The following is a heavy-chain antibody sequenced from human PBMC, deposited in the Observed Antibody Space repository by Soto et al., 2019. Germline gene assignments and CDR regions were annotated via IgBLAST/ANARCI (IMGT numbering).Heavy chain of an antibody. D-gene: IGHD2-2*01. Sequence: QLQLQESGPGLVKPSETLSLTCTVSGGSISSSSYYWGWIRQPPGKGLEWIGSIYYSGSTYYNPSLKSRVTISVDTSKNQFSLKLSSVTAADTAVYYCARLGTYDIVVVPAAPYYFDYWGQGTLVTVSS. CDR1: GGSISSSSYY. CDR3: ARLGTYDIVVVPAAPYYFDY. V-gene: IGHV4-39*01. J-gene: IGHJ4*02. CDR2: IYYSGST.